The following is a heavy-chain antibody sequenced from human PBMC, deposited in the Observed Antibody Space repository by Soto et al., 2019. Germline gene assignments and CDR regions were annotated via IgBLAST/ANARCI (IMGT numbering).Heavy chain of an antibody. D-gene: IGHD6-13*01. V-gene: IGHV3-7*01. CDR3: ARDSRWAADGTFLPYSYYYGMDV. CDR2: IKQDGSEK. CDR1: GFTFSSYW. Sequence: GSLRLSCAASGFTFSSYWMSWVRQAPGKGLEWVANIKQDGSEKYYVDSVKGRFTISRDNAKNSLYLQMNSLRAEDTAVYYCARDSRWAADGTFLPYSYYYGMDVWGQGTTVTVSS. J-gene: IGHJ6*02.